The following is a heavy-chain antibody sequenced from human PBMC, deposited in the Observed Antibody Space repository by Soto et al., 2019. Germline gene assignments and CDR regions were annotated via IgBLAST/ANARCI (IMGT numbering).Heavy chain of an antibody. Sequence: GGALRLSCAASGFSLSPYRMHWVRQAPGRGLEWVSRLRSDGFGAAYADSVKGRFFISRDIASNTLFLQMKSLRAHDTAVYYCARDLGGPDYWGRGTSVTVSS. J-gene: IGHJ4*02. CDR3: ARDLGGPDY. CDR2: LRSDGFGA. D-gene: IGHD3-16*01. V-gene: IGHV3-74*03. CDR1: GFSLSPYR.